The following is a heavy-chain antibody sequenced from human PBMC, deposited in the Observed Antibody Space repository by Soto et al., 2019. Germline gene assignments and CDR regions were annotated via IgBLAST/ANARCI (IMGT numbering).Heavy chain of an antibody. CDR2: IYPADSET. J-gene: IGHJ4*02. CDR1: GHSFTNYW. CDR3: ARHDSVTGTGNLDY. V-gene: IGHV5-51*01. D-gene: IGHD6-19*01. Sequence: GESLKISCKGSGHSFTNYWIGWVRQMPGKGLEWMGIIYPADSETKYSPTFQGQVTISADKSISTAYLQWSSLKASDTAMYYCARHDSVTGTGNLDYWGQGTLVTVSS.